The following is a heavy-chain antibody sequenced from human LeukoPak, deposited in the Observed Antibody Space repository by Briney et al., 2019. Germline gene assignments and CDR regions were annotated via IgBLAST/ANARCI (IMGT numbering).Heavy chain of an antibody. Sequence: GASVKVSCKASGGTFSSYAISWVRQAPGQGLEWMGGIIPIFGTANCAQKFQGRVTITADESTSTAYMELSSLRSEDTAVYYCARVAYYYGSGSYPFDYWGQGTLVTVSS. D-gene: IGHD3-10*01. CDR2: IIPIFGTA. J-gene: IGHJ4*02. CDR3: ARVAYYYGSGSYPFDY. CDR1: GGTFSSYA. V-gene: IGHV1-69*13.